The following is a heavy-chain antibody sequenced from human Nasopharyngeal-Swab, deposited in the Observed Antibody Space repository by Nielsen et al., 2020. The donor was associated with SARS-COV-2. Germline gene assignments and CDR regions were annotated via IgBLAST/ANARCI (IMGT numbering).Heavy chain of an antibody. J-gene: IGHJ4*02. V-gene: IGHV3-9*01. Sequence: SLKISCAASGFTFDDYAMHWVRQAPGKGLEWVSGISWNSGSIGYADSVKGRFTISRDNAKNSLYLQMNSLRAEDTALYYCARAGGYYYDSSGHRTDHAEFDYWGQGTLVTVSS. CDR1: GFTFDDYA. D-gene: IGHD3-22*01. CDR2: ISWNSGSI. CDR3: ARAGGYYYDSSGHRTDHAEFDY.